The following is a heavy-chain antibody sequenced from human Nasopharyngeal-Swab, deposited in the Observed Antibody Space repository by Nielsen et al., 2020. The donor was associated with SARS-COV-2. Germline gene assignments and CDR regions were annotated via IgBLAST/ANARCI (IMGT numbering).Heavy chain of an antibody. J-gene: IGHJ6*03. CDR2: IYPSDSET. CDR1: GYTFVSSW. D-gene: IGHD5-18*01. CDR3: ARLVRGYSFYYMDV. V-gene: IGHV5-51*01. Sequence: GESLKISCGGSGYTFVSSWIAWVRQMPWKGLEWMCMIYPSDSETRYSPSFQGQVTISADKSSNTAYLQWSSLRASDTATYYCARLVRGYSFYYMDVWGKGTTVTVSS.